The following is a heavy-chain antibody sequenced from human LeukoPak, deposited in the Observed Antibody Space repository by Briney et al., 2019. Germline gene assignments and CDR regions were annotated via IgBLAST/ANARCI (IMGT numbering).Heavy chain of an antibody. CDR1: GFTFSTYG. J-gene: IGHJ4*02. Sequence: PTGGSLRLSCAASGFTFSTYGMHWVRQAPGKGLEWVPVIYSSGSTYYSDSVKGRFTTSRDNSKNTLHLQMNSLRAEDTAVYYCARAIVGTTTRIVEVWDYWGQGTLVTVSS. CDR2: IYSSGST. V-gene: IGHV3-53*01. D-gene: IGHD1-26*01. CDR3: ARAIVGTTTRIVEVWDY.